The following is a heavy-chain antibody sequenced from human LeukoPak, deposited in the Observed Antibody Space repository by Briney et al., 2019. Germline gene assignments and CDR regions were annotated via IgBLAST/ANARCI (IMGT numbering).Heavy chain of an antibody. J-gene: IGHJ4*02. CDR1: GGSFEHYF. V-gene: IGHV4-59*01. CDR2: VCYSGST. CDR3: ASHRRSHGSEY. Sequence: SETLSLTCTVSGGSFEHYFWSWIRQPPGKGLEWIGYVCYSGSTDYSPSLKSRLTISADTSKNQFSLKLTSVTAADTAVYYCASHRRSHGSEYWGQGTLVTVSP. D-gene: IGHD5-18*01.